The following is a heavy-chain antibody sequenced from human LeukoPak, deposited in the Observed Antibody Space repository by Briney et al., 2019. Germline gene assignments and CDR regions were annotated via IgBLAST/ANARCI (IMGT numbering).Heavy chain of an antibody. CDR2: INHSGST. CDR3: ERGGSYGDFNYYSYVMDV. CDR1: GGSFSGYY. Sequence: SETLSLTCAVYGGSFSGYYWSWIRQPPGKGLEWIGEINHSGSTNYNPSLKSRVTISVDTSKNQFSLKRSAVTAADTPVYYCERGGSYGDFNYYSYVMDVGAKGPRSPSP. J-gene: IGHJ6*02. D-gene: IGHD1-26*01. V-gene: IGHV4-34*01.